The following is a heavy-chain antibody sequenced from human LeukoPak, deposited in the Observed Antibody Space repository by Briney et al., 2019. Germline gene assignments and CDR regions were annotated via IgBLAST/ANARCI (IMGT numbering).Heavy chain of an antibody. J-gene: IGHJ4*02. CDR1: GFTFSSYE. CDR2: ISSSGSTI. V-gene: IGHV3-48*03. CDR3: ARGSRGSRAAAGTAGDY. Sequence: GGSLRLSCAASGFTFSSYEMNWVRQAPGKGLEWVSYISSSGSTIYYADSVKGRFTISRDNAKNSLYLQMNSLRAEDTAVYYCARGSRGSRAAAGTAGDYWDQGTLVTVSS. D-gene: IGHD6-13*01.